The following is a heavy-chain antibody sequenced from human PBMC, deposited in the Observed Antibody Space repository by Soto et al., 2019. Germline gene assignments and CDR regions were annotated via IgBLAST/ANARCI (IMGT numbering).Heavy chain of an antibody. D-gene: IGHD1-26*01. Sequence: HPGGSLRLSCAASGFIFENFGMSWVRQAPGKGLDWISSISGSGFKKYYADSVKGRFTISRDNSKSTVYLELNNLSAEDTAVYHCAKNQGVELVPLATVDWFDPWGQGSVVTVSS. V-gene: IGHV3-23*01. CDR2: ISGSGFKK. J-gene: IGHJ5*02. CDR1: GFIFENFG. CDR3: AKNQGVELVPLATVDWFDP.